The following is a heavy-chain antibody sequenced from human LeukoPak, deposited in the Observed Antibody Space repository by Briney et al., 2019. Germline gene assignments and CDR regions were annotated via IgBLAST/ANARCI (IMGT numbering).Heavy chain of an antibody. CDR1: GGSISSSSYY. D-gene: IGHD6-6*01. J-gene: IGHJ3*02. CDR2: IYYSGST. CDR3: AGPFIAARLGGDAFDI. V-gene: IGHV4-39*01. Sequence: PSETLSLTCTVSGGSISSSSYYWGWIRQPPGKGLEWIGSIYYSGSTYYNPSLKSRVTISVDTSKNQFSLKLSSVTAADTAVYYCAGPFIAARLGGDAFDIWGQGTMVTVSS.